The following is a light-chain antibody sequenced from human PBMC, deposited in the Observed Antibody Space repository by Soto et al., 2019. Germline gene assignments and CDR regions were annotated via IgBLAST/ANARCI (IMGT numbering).Light chain of an antibody. V-gene: IGKV1-5*01. Sequence: DIQMTLSPSTLSAYVGDRVTITCRASQTISTWLAWYQHKPGKAPNLLIYDASTLMSGVPSRFSGSGSGTEFTLTISSLQPGDFATYYCQQSETYPLTFGQGTRLEIK. CDR2: DAS. J-gene: IGKJ5*01. CDR1: QTISTW. CDR3: QQSETYPLT.